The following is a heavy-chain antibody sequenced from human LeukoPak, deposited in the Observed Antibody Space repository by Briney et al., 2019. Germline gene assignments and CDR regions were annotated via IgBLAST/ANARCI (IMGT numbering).Heavy chain of an antibody. CDR2: INTDGSTT. Sequence: GGSLRLSCAASGFTFKSYWMYWVRQAPGKGLVWVSRINTDGSTTTYADSVKGRFTISRDNANNMVYLQMNSLRAEDTAVYYCARYRTVSYYFDNWGQGSLVTVSS. CDR1: GFTFKSYW. V-gene: IGHV3-74*01. CDR3: ARYRTVSYYFDN. J-gene: IGHJ4*02. D-gene: IGHD4-17*01.